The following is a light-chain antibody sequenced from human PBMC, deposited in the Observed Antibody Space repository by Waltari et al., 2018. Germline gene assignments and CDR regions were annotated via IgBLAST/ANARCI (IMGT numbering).Light chain of an antibody. J-gene: IGKJ2*01. CDR3: QQYSNWPYT. Sequence: SCRASQGVSSNLAWYQQKPGQALRLLIYGASTRATGIPGRFGGSGSGTEFTLTISRLQSEDFAVYYCQQYSNWPYTFGQGTKLEIK. CDR1: QGVSSN. V-gene: IGKV3-15*01. CDR2: GAS.